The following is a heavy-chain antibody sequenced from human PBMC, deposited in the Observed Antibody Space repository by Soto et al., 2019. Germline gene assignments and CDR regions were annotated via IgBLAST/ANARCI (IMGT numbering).Heavy chain of an antibody. CDR2: MNADSGNT. CDR3: ARGLGYSGYDLSYCYYMDV. CDR1: GYTFTSYA. V-gene: IGHV1-8*02. Sequence: GASVKVSCKASGYTFTSYAMHWVRQAPGQRLEWMGWMNADSGNTSYAQKFQGRVTMTRNTSISTACMELSSLRSEDTAVYYCARGLGYSGYDLSYCYYMDVWGKGTTVTVS. D-gene: IGHD5-12*01. J-gene: IGHJ6*03.